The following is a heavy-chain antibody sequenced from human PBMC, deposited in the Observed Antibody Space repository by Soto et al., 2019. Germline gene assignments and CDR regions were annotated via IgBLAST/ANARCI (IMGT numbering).Heavy chain of an antibody. D-gene: IGHD3-16*01. Sequence: PGESLKISCQGTGYRFSSSLICWVRQKPVKGLEWLGNVYPSDSDVRYSPAFEGQVTISADNSINTAYLQLLNLKASDTAIYYRTKGADRPFDYLGQRTRVTFSP. CDR1: GYRFSSSL. V-gene: IGHV5-51*01. J-gene: IGHJ4*02. CDR2: VYPSDSDV. CDR3: TKGADRPFDY.